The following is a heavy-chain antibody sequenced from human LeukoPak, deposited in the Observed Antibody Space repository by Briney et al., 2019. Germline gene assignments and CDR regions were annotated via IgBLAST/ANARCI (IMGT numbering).Heavy chain of an antibody. D-gene: IGHD6-13*01. CDR2: MSGSGDGT. Sequence: GGSLRLSCAASGFAFSNFAMSWVRQAPGKGLEWVSAMSGSGDGTYYADSVKGRFTISRDNSKNTLYLQMNSLRAEDTAVYYCARSSRGSSAAARWYFDYWGQGTLVTVSS. V-gene: IGHV3-23*01. CDR1: GFAFSNFA. J-gene: IGHJ4*02. CDR3: ARSSRGSSAAARWYFDY.